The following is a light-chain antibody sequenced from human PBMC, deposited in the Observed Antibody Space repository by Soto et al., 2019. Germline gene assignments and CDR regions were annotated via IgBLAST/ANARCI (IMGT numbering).Light chain of an antibody. CDR3: SSYTSSITLV. Sequence: QSALTQPASVSGSPGQSITISCTGTSSDVGGYNYVSWYQQHPGKAPKLMIYDVSNRPSGVSNRFSGSKSGNTASLSISGLQPEDEADYYCSSYTSSITLVFGGGTKLTAL. CDR2: DVS. CDR1: SSDVGGYNY. J-gene: IGLJ2*01. V-gene: IGLV2-14*03.